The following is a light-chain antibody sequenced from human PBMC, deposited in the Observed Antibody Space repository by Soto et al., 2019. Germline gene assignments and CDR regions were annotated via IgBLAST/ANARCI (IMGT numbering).Light chain of an antibody. CDR1: SSDVPAYHA. V-gene: IGLV2-23*01. J-gene: IGLJ1*01. CDR3: CSAAPERTYV. CDR2: RGT. Sequence: QSALAQPASVSGSPGQSITISCTGTSSDVPAYHALSWYRHPPGKAHEVLICRGTNRPAGFSSRFSGSVSGNTASLTVAGLHAKDEAEYFCCSAAPERTYVFGTGTKVTVL.